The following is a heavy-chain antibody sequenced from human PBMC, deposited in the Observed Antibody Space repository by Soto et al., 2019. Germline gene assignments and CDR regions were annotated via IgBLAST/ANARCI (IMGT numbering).Heavy chain of an antibody. CDR2: IKGDGSDP. J-gene: IGHJ4*02. Sequence: HPGGSLRLSGATSGFTLNDYYISWVRQVPWKGLEWVGNIKGDGSDPHYVDSVKGRFTISRDNAENLIYLQMNHLRVEDTAMYYCARDPVTADWGQGTPVAVSS. CDR1: GFTLNDYY. CDR3: ARDPVTAD. V-gene: IGHV3-7*03.